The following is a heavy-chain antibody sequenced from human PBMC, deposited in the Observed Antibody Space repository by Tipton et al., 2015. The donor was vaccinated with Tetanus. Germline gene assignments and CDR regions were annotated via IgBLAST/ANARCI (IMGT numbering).Heavy chain of an antibody. Sequence: TLSLTCNVTGALLTTGGYSWGWIRQPPGQGLEWIGYIYQTGSTYFNPSLTSRLTMSFKMSKNQFSLKLTSVTAADTAVYYCVTNWGSVNYGLDVWGQGTTVTVSS. J-gene: IGHJ6*02. CDR2: IYQTGST. CDR1: GALLTTGGYS. D-gene: IGHD7-27*01. V-gene: IGHV4-30-2*01. CDR3: VTNWGSVNYGLDV.